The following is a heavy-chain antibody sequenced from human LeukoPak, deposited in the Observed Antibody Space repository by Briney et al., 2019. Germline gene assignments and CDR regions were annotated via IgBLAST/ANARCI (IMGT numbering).Heavy chain of an antibody. CDR3: ARDRRGWAYFDY. V-gene: IGHV3-66*01. Sequence: SGGSLRLSCAASGFTVSSNYMSWVSQAPGKGLEWVSVIYSGGSTYYADSVKGRFTISRDNSKNTLYLQMNSLRAEDTAVYYCARDRRGWAYFDYWGQGTLVTVSS. J-gene: IGHJ4*02. CDR1: GFTVSSNY. CDR2: IYSGGST. D-gene: IGHD6-19*01.